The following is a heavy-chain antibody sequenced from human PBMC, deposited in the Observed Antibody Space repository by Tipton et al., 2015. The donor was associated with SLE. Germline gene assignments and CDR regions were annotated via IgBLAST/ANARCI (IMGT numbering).Heavy chain of an antibody. CDR1: GGSFSGYY. CDR3: ARGGAVWYYYYYMDV. Sequence: TLSLTCAVYGGSFSGYYRSWIRQPPGKGLEWIGEIKHSGSTNYNPSLKSRVTISVDTSKNQFSLKLSSVTAADTAVYYCARGGAVWYYYYYMDVWGKGTTVTVSS. V-gene: IGHV4-34*01. J-gene: IGHJ6*03. CDR2: IKHSGST. D-gene: IGHD3-16*01.